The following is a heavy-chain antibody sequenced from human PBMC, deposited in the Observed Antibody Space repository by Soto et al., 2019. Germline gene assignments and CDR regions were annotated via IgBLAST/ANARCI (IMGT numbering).Heavy chain of an antibody. CDR3: AKEIEGVTQRLFYYYGMDV. V-gene: IGHV3-43*01. CDR2: ISWDGGST. CDR1: GFTFDDYT. J-gene: IGHJ6*02. Sequence: GGSLRLSCAASGFTFDDYTMHWVRQAPGKGLEWVSLISWDGGSTYYADSVKGRFTISRDNSKNSLYLQMNSLRTEDTALYYCAKEIEGVTQRLFYYYGMDVWGQGTTVTVSS. D-gene: IGHD3-16*01.